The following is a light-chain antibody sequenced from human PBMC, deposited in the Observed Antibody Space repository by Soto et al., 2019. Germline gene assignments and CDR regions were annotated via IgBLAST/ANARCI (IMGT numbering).Light chain of an antibody. CDR2: GAS. CDR1: QSISSYS. V-gene: IGKV3-20*01. CDR3: HYGNSPPWT. J-gene: IGKJ1*01. Sequence: EIVLTQSPGTLSLSPGERATLSCRASQSISSYSLAWYQQKPGQTPRLLICGASSRPTGIPDRFSGSGSGTDFTLTISRLEPEDFAVYYCHYGNSPPWTFGQGTKVDIK.